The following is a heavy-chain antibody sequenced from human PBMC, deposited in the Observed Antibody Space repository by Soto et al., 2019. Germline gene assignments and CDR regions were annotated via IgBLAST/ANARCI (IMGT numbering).Heavy chain of an antibody. D-gene: IGHD3-22*01. V-gene: IGHV1-69*01. CDR2: IIPIFGTA. Sequence: QVQLVQSGAEVKKPGSSVKVSCKASGGTFSSYAISWVRQAPGQGLEWMGGIIPIFGTANYAQKFQGRVTITADESTSTAYMELSSLRSEDTAVYYCARPRYYYDSRNDAFDIWGQGTMVTVSS. J-gene: IGHJ3*02. CDR3: ARPRYYYDSRNDAFDI. CDR1: GGTFSSYA.